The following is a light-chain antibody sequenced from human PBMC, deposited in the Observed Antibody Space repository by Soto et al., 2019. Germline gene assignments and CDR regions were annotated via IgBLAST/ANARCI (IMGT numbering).Light chain of an antibody. V-gene: IGKV1-33*01. Sequence: DIPMTQSPSSLSASVGARVSITCQASQDIRTSLSWFQQKPGRAPKLLIYGASNLETGVPSRFRGSGSGTDFTFTITSLQPEDIATYYCQQYDNLPPFTFSPGTKVDIK. CDR3: QQYDNLPPFT. CDR1: QDIRTS. CDR2: GAS. J-gene: IGKJ3*01.